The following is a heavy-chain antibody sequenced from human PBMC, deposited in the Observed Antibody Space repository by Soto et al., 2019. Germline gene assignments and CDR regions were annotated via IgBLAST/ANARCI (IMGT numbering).Heavy chain of an antibody. CDR1: GGSISSYY. Sequence: SETLSLTCTVSGGSISSYYWSCIRQPPGKGLEWIGYIYYSGSTNYNPSLKSRVTISVDTSKNQFSLKLSSVTAADTAVYYCARSGGSGNIYYYYMDVWGKGTTVTVS. D-gene: IGHD3-10*01. CDR3: ARSGGSGNIYYYYMDV. CDR2: IYYSGST. V-gene: IGHV4-59*08. J-gene: IGHJ6*03.